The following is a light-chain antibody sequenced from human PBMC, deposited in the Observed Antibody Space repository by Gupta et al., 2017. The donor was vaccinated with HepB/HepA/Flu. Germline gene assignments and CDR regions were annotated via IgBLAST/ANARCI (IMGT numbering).Light chain of an antibody. J-gene: IGKJ1*01. CDR3: QHYNYFTLT. CDR1: QNIDDN. Sequence: QMTQSPPSLAASVGDRVSITCRASQNIDDNVNWYRQKPRKAPKMVINAASSLQSWVPARCSGRGSGTVFTPTSGSLQPEDVATYYCQHYNYFTLTFGQGTKVEIK. V-gene: IGKV1-39*01. CDR2: AAS.